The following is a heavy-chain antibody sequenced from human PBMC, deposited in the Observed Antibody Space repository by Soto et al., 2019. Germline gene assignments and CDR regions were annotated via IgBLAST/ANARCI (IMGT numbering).Heavy chain of an antibody. CDR1: GYTFTSYV. V-gene: IGHV1-18*01. J-gene: IGHJ4*02. CDR2: ISAYNGNT. D-gene: IGHD6-19*01. Sequence: ASVKVSCKASGYTFTSYVISWVRQAPGQGLEWMGWISAYNGNTNYAQKLQGRVTMNTDTSTSTAYMEMRSLRADDTCVYYCARVGEWQHWLAGDYWGQGTPVTVSS. CDR3: ARVGEWQHWLAGDY.